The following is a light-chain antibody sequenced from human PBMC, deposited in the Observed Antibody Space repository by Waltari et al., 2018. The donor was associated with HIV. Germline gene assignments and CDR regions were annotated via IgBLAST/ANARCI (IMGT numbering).Light chain of an antibody. CDR3: MQGTDWPPM. CDR1: QSLVYSDGNTY. CDR2: QVS. V-gene: IGKV2-30*01. Sequence: DVVMTQSPLPLPVSLGQTASIPCRSSQSLVYSDGNTYLSWFQQRPGQSPRRLIYQVSTRDSGVPDIFSGSGSRTDFTLKISRVEADDVGIYYCMQGTDWPPMFGQGTKVEIK. J-gene: IGKJ1*01.